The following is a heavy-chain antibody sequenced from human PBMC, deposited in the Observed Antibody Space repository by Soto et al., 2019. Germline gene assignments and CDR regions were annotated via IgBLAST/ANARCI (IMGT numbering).Heavy chain of an antibody. D-gene: IGHD3-10*01. CDR1: GGSFSGYY. CDR3: ARGRITMVRGALGGMDV. Sequence: QVQLQQWGAGLLKPSETLSLTCAVYGGSFSGYYWSWIRQPPGKGLEWIGEINHSGSTNYNPSLKSRVTISVDTSKNQFCLKLSSVTAADTAVYYCARGRITMVRGALGGMDVWGQGTTVTVSS. CDR2: INHSGST. V-gene: IGHV4-34*01. J-gene: IGHJ6*02.